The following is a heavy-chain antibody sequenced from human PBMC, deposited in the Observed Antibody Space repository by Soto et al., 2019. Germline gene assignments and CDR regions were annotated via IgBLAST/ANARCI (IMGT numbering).Heavy chain of an antibody. J-gene: IGHJ6*02. V-gene: IGHV4-61*01. CDR2: IYYSGST. CDR3: ARGTYCSSTSCYRPYYYYGMDV. Sequence: SETLSLTCTVSGASVSSGSYYWSWIRQPPGKGLEWIGYIYYSGSTNYNPSLKSRVTISVDTSKNQFSLKLSSVTAADTAVYYCARGTYCSSTSCYRPYYYYGMDVWGQGTTVTVSS. D-gene: IGHD2-2*02. CDR1: GASVSSGSYY.